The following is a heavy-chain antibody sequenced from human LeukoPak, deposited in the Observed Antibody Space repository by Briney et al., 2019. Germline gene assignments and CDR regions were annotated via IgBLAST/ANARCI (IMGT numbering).Heavy chain of an antibody. D-gene: IGHD3-10*01. CDR1: GITLSSYA. CDR3: ARETYGSGSHYFDY. J-gene: IGHJ4*02. V-gene: IGHV3-30*07. Sequence: GGSLRLSCAASGITLSSYAMHWVRQAPGKGLEWVSLISSGGTDEYYADSVKGRFTISRDSSKNTLYLQMNSLRAEDTAVYYCARETYGSGSHYFDYWGQGTLVTVSS. CDR2: ISSGGTDE.